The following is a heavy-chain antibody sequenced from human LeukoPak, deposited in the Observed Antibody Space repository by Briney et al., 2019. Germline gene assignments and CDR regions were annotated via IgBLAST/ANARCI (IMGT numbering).Heavy chain of an antibody. CDR2: ITGNGGTT. CDR1: GFTFSNYA. D-gene: IGHD3-22*01. CDR3: AKDHYYDSSGHP. V-gene: IGHV3-23*01. J-gene: IGHJ5*02. Sequence: PGGSLRLSCAASGFTFSNYAMTWVRQAPGKGLEWVSGITGNGGTTDYADSVKGRFTISRDNSKNTLYLQMNSLRAEDSAVYYCAKDHYYDSSGHPWGQGTLVTVSS.